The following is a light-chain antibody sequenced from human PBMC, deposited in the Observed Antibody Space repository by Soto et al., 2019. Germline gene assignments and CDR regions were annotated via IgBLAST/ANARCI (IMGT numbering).Light chain of an antibody. CDR1: QTISSW. CDR3: QHYNSYSEA. Sequence: DIQMTQSPSSLSAAVGDRVTITCRASQTISSWLAWYQQKPGKAPKLLIYKASTLKSGVPSRFSGSGSGTEFTLTISSLQPDDFATYYCQHYNSYSEACGQGTKG. J-gene: IGKJ1*01. CDR2: KAS. V-gene: IGKV1-5*03.